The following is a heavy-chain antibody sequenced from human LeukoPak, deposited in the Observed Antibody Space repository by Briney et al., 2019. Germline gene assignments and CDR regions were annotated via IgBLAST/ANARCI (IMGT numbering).Heavy chain of an antibody. CDR2: INPNSGGT. D-gene: IGHD2-2*01. Sequence: ASVKVSCKASGYTFTSYYMHWVRQAPGQGLEWMGWINPNSGGTNYAQKFQGRVTMTRDTSISTAYMELSRLRSDDTAVYYCARDRYCSSTSCGFDPWGQGTLVTVSS. V-gene: IGHV1-2*02. CDR3: ARDRYCSSTSCGFDP. CDR1: GYTFTSYY. J-gene: IGHJ5*02.